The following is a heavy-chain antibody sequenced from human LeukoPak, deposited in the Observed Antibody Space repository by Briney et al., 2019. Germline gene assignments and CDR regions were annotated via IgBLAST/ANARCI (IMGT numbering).Heavy chain of an antibody. CDR1: GGSFSGYY. Sequence: SETLSLTCAVYGGSFSGYYWSWIRQPPGKGLEWIGSIYYSGSTYYNPSLKSRVTISVDTSKDQFSLKLSSVTAADTAVYYCARYSRITMVRGVNDYWGQGTLVTVSS. V-gene: IGHV4-34*01. CDR2: IYYSGST. D-gene: IGHD3-10*01. J-gene: IGHJ4*02. CDR3: ARYSRITMVRGVNDY.